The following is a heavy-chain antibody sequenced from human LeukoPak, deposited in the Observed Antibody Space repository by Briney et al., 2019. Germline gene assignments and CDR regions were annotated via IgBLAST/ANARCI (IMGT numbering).Heavy chain of an antibody. CDR1: GFSFSIYA. V-gene: IGHV3-23*01. CDR2: ISAYST. Sequence: GSLRLSCAASGFSFSIYAMAWVRQAPGRGLEWVSGISAYSTFYADSVKGRFTISRDTSKNMLFLQMNSLRAEDTAIYYCAPDTSQYDYWGQGTLVTVSS. D-gene: IGHD2-2*01. J-gene: IGHJ4*02. CDR3: APDTSQYDY.